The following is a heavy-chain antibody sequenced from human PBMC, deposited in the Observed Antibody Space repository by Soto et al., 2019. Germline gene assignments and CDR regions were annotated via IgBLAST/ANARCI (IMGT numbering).Heavy chain of an antibody. CDR3: AKAGNSSGWYSGNY. V-gene: IGHV3-23*01. J-gene: IGHJ4*02. CDR1: GFTFSIYA. D-gene: IGHD6-19*01. Sequence: GGSLRLSCAASGFTFSIYAMSWVRQAPGKGLEWVSAISGSGGSTYYADSVKGRFTISRDNSKNTLYLQMNSLRAEDTAVYYCAKAGNSSGWYSGNYWGQGTLVTVSS. CDR2: ISGSGGST.